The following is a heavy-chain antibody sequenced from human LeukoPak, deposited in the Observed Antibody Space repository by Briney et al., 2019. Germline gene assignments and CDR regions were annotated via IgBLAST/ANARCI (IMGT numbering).Heavy chain of an antibody. Sequence: GGSLRLSCAASGFTFSSYAMSLVRQAPGKGLEWVSAISGSGGSTYYADSVKGRFTISRDNSKNTLCLQMNSLRAEDTAVYYCAKSMITFGWAFDIWGQGTMVTVSS. CDR1: GFTFSSYA. V-gene: IGHV3-23*01. CDR3: AKSMITFGWAFDI. D-gene: IGHD3-16*01. J-gene: IGHJ3*02. CDR2: ISGSGGST.